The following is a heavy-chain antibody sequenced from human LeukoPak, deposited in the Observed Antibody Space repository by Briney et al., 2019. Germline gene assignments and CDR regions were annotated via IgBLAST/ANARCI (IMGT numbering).Heavy chain of an antibody. CDR3: ASMYCSSTSCYKETLDAFDI. CDR1: GGTFSSYA. J-gene: IGHJ3*02. Sequence: SVKVSCKASGGTFSSYAISWVRQAPGQGLEWMGGIIPIFGTANYAQKFQGRVTITADESTSTAYMELSSLRSEDTAVYYCASMYCSSTSCYKETLDAFDIWGQGTMVTVSS. CDR2: IIPIFGTA. V-gene: IGHV1-69*01. D-gene: IGHD2-2*02.